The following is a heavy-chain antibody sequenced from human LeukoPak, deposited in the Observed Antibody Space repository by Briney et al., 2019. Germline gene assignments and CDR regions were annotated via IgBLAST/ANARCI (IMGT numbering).Heavy chain of an antibody. V-gene: IGHV4-39*01. J-gene: IGHJ4*02. CDR1: GDSISSSNYY. CDR3: ARHAPSTVTFDY. CDR2: IYYSGST. D-gene: IGHD4-11*01. Sequence: PSETLSLTCTVSGDSISSSNYYWGWIRQPPGKGLEWIGSIYYSGSTYYNPSLKSRVTISVDTSKNQFSLKLSSVTAADMAVYYCARHAPSTVTFDYWGQGTLVTVSS.